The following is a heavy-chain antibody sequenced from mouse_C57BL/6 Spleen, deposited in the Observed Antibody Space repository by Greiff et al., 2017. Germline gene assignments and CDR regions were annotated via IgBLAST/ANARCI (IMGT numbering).Heavy chain of an antibody. D-gene: IGHD1-1*01. Sequence: EVHLVESGGGLVKPGGSLKLSCAASGFTFSDYGMHWVRQAPEKGLEWVAYISSGSSTIYYADTVKGRFTISRDNAKNTLFLQMTSLRSEDTAMYYCARVDYGSWFAYWGQGTLVTVSA. CDR2: ISSGSSTI. J-gene: IGHJ3*01. CDR3: ARVDYGSWFAY. V-gene: IGHV5-17*01. CDR1: GFTFSDYG.